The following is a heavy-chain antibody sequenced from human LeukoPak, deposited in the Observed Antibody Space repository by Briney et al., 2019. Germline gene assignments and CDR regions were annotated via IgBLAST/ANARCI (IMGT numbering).Heavy chain of an antibody. J-gene: IGHJ4*02. V-gene: IGHV3-23*01. Sequence: QPGGSLRLSCAASKFTFSTYAMSWVRQAPGNGLEWVSLIIASACSTYYADSVKGRFTISRDNSKNTLYLQMNSLRGEDTVVYYCVKSMFEQGTYVPDYWGQETLVTVSS. CDR2: IIASACST. CDR3: VKSMFEQGTYVPDY. CDR1: KFTFSTYA. D-gene: IGHD3-10*02.